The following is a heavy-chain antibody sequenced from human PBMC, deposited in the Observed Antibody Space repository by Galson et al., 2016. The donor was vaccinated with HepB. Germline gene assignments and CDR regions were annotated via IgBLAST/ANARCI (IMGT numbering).Heavy chain of an antibody. CDR2: TYYRSKWYN. D-gene: IGHD6-6*01. CDR1: GYSVSSNSAT. Sequence: SAISGYSVSSNSATWNWIRQSPSRGLEWLGRTYYRSKWYNDYAESEKSRVTINPDTSTNQFSLHLNSVTPEDTAVYYCARQYSSSSFYYGMGVWGQGTTVTVSS. CDR3: ARQYSSSSFYYGMGV. V-gene: IGHV6-1*01. J-gene: IGHJ6*02.